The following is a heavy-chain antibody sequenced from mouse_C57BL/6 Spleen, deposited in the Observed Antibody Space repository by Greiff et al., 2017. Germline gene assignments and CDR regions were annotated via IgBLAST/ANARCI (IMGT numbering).Heavy chain of an antibody. J-gene: IGHJ1*03. CDR1: GFSLTSYG. CDR2: IWRGGST. CDR3: AKKGNYGSSWYFDV. D-gene: IGHD1-1*01. V-gene: IGHV2-5*01. Sequence: QVQLKESGPGLVQPSQSLSITCTVSGFSLTSYGVHWVRQSPGKGLEWLGVIWRGGSTDYNAAFMSRLSITKDNSKSQVFFKMNSLQADDTAIYYCAKKGNYGSSWYFDVWGTGTTVTVSS.